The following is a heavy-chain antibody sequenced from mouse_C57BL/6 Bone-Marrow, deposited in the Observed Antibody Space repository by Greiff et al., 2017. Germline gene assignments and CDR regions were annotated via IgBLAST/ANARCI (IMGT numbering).Heavy chain of an antibody. J-gene: IGHJ2*01. CDR3: ARNCSGYAYFDY. D-gene: IGHD3-2*02. CDR1: GYAFSSSW. CDR2: IYPGDGDT. V-gene: IGHV1-82*01. Sequence: QVQLQQSGPELVKPGASVKISCKASGYAFSSSWMNWVKQRPGKGLEWIGRIYPGDGDTNYNGKFKGKATLTADKSSSAAYMQLSSLTSEDSAVYFCARNCSGYAYFDYWGQGTTLTVSS.